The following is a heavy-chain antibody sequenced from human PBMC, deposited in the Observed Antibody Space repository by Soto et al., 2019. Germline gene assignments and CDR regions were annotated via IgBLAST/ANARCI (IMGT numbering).Heavy chain of an antibody. CDR3: ARDVESIRLLVRLPLRSFDI. D-gene: IGHD3-3*01. CDR1: GYTFTSYG. CDR2: ISAYNGNT. V-gene: IGHV1-18*01. Sequence: GASVKVSCKASGYTFTSYGISWVRQAPGQGLEWMGWISAYNGNTNYAQKLQGRVTMTTDTSTSTAYMELRSLRSDDTAVYYCARDVESIRLLVRLPLRSFDIWGQGTMVTVS. J-gene: IGHJ3*02.